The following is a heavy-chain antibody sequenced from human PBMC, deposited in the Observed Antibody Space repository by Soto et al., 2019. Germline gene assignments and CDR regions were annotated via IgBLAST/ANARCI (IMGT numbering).Heavy chain of an antibody. J-gene: IGHJ6*02. CDR1: GFTFGDYA. Sequence: HPGGSLRLSCTASGFTFGDYAMSWVRQAPGKGLEWVGFIRSKAYGGTTEYAASVEGRFTISRDDSKSIAYLQMNSLKTEDTAVYYCTSNDFSYYYYGMDVWGQGTTVTVSS. CDR3: TSNDFSYYYYGMDV. D-gene: IGHD3-3*01. CDR2: IRSKAYGGTT. V-gene: IGHV3-49*04.